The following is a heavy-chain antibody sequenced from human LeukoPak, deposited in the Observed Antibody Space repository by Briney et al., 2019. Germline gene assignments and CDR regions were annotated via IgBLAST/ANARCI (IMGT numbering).Heavy chain of an antibody. CDR1: GFTFSSYA. Sequence: GGSLRLSCAASGFTFSSYAMSWVRQAPGKGLEWVSAISGSGGSTYYADSVKGRFTISRDNSKNTLYLQMNSLRAEDTAVYYCARGGYTYGSAVAANFDYWGQGTLVTVSS. D-gene: IGHD5-18*01. V-gene: IGHV3-23*01. CDR3: ARGGYTYGSAVAANFDY. CDR2: ISGSGGST. J-gene: IGHJ4*02.